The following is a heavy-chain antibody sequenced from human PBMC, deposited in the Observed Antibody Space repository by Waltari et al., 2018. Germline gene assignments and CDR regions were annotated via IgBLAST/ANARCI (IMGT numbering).Heavy chain of an antibody. V-gene: IGHV1-69*13. CDR1: GYTFTSYG. CDR3: ASSVVTAFNWFDP. J-gene: IGHJ5*02. D-gene: IGHD2-21*02. Sequence: QVQLVQSGAEVKKPGASVKVSCKASGYTFTSYGISWVRQAPGQGLEWMGWIIPIFGTANYAQKFQGRVTITADESTSTAYMELSSLRSEDTAVYYCASSVVTAFNWFDPWGQGTLVTVSS. CDR2: IIPIFGTA.